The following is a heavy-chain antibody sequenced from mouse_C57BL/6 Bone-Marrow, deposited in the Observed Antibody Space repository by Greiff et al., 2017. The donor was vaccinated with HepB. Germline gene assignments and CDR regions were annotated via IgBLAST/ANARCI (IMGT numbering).Heavy chain of an antibody. V-gene: IGHV1-19*01. D-gene: IGHD2-4*01. CDR1: GYTFTDYY. CDR2: INPYNGGT. CDR3: ARGGGLRGFAY. Sequence: EVQLQQSGPVLVKPGASVKMSCKASGYTFTDYYMNWVKQSHGKSLEWIGVINPYNGGTSYNQKFKGKATLTVDKSSSTAYMELNSLTSEDSAVYYCARGGGLRGFAYWGQGTLVTVSA. J-gene: IGHJ3*01.